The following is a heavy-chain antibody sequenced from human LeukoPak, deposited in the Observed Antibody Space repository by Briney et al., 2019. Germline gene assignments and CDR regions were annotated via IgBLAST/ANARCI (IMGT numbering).Heavy chain of an antibody. D-gene: IGHD2-2*01. V-gene: IGHV3-43*02. CDR3: AKDPLRFCSSTSCFYIDY. Sequence: AGGFLRLSCAASGFTFDDYAMHWVRQAPGKGLEWVSLISGDGGSTYYADSVKGRFTISRDNSKNTLYLQMNSLRAEDKAVYYCAKDPLRFCSSTSCFYIDYWGQGTLVTVSS. J-gene: IGHJ4*02. CDR1: GFTFDDYA. CDR2: ISGDGGST.